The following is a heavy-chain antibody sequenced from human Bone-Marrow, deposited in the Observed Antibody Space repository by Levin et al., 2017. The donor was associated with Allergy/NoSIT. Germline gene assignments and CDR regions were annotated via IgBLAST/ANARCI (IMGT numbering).Heavy chain of an antibody. CDR2: ISYDGSNK. CDR1: GFTFSSYA. CDR3: ARVLAPYSSSWYPFDY. J-gene: IGHJ4*02. V-gene: IGHV3-30-3*01. D-gene: IGHD6-13*01. Sequence: GGSLRLSCAASGFTFSSYAMHWVRQAPGKGLEWVAVISYDGSNKYYADSVKGRFTISRDNSKNTLYLQMNSLRAEDTAVYYCARVLAPYSSSWYPFDYWGQGTLVTVSS.